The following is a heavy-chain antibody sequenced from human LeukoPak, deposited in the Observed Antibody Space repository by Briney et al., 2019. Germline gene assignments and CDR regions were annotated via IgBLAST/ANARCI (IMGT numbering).Heavy chain of an antibody. J-gene: IGHJ4*02. Sequence: GGSLRLSCAASGFTFSSYGMHWVRQAPGKGLEWVAFIRYDGSNKYYADSVKGRFTISRDNSKNTLYLQMNSLRAEDTAVYYCARGRIQLWRSYDSSGYPYYFDYWGQGTLVTVSS. D-gene: IGHD3-22*01. CDR2: IRYDGSNK. CDR1: GFTFSSYG. V-gene: IGHV3-30*02. CDR3: ARGRIQLWRSYDSSGYPYYFDY.